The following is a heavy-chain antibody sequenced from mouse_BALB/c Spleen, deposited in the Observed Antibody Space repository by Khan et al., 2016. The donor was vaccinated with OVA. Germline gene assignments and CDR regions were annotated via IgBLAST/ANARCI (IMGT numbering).Heavy chain of an antibody. V-gene: IGHV3-8*02. J-gene: IGHJ3*01. Sequence: DVQLQESGPSLVKPSQTLSLTCSVTGDSITSGYWSWIRKFPGNKLEYMGYMIYTGYTDYNPSLKSRIAITRPTSKNQYYLPLNSVTAEDTATYYCARSTYRYAFAYWGQGTLVTVSA. CDR1: GDSITSGY. CDR2: MIYTGYT. CDR3: ARSTYRYAFAY. D-gene: IGHD2-14*01.